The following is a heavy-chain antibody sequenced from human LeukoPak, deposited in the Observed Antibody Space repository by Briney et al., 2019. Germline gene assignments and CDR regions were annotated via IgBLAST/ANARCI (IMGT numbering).Heavy chain of an antibody. Sequence: ASVKVSCKSSGYTFTCYDINWVRQATGQGLEWMGWMNPNSGNTGYAQKFQGRVTMTRNTSISTAYMELSSLRSEDTAVYYCTRVHTYGSGSVWGQGTLVTVSS. V-gene: IGHV1-8*01. D-gene: IGHD3-10*01. J-gene: IGHJ4*02. CDR2: MNPNSGNT. CDR1: GYTFTCYD. CDR3: TRVHTYGSGSV.